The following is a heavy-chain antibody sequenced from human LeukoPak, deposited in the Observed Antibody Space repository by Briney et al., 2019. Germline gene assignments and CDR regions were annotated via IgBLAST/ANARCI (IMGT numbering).Heavy chain of an antibody. CDR2: IDPNSGGT. CDR3: ATPSSSSWYGFDP. J-gene: IGHJ5*02. Sequence: AASVKVCCKTSGYTFTGYYIHWVRQAPGQGLEWMGWIDPNSGGTNYAQKFQGRVTMTRDTSISTAYMELSRLTSADTAVYRCATPSSSSWYGFDPWGQGTLVTVSS. D-gene: IGHD6-13*01. V-gene: IGHV1-2*02. CDR1: GYTFTGYY.